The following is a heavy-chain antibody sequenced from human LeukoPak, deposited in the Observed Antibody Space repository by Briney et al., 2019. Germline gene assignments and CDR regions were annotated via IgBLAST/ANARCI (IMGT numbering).Heavy chain of an antibody. D-gene: IGHD5-18*01. CDR3: ASMDTAMETVDY. Sequence: PGGSLRLSCAASGFTFSSYSMNWVRQAPGKGLEWVSSISSSSSYIYYADSVKGRFAISRDNAKNSLYLQMNSLRAEDTAVYYCASMDTAMETVDYWGQGTLVTVSS. CDR1: GFTFSSYS. CDR2: ISSSSSYI. J-gene: IGHJ4*02. V-gene: IGHV3-21*01.